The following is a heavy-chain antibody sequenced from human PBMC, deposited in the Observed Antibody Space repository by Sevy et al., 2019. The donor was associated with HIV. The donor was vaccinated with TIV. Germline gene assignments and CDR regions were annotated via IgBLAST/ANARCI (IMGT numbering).Heavy chain of an antibody. CDR2: ISAYNGNT. D-gene: IGHD3-10*01. J-gene: IGHJ5*02. CDR3: ARVCRGNGSAYNWFDP. CDR1: GYTFTSYG. Sequence: ASVKVSCKASGYTFTSYGISWVRQAPGQGLEWMGWISAYNGNTNYAQKLQGRVTMTTDTSTSTAYMELRSLRSDDTAVYYCARVCRGNGSAYNWFDPWGQGTLVTVSS. V-gene: IGHV1-18*01.